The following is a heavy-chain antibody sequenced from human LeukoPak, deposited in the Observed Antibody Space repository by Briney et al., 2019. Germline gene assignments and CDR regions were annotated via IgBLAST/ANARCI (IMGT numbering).Heavy chain of an antibody. D-gene: IGHD3-9*01. CDR1: GGTFSSYA. CDR2: IIPIFGTA. CDR3: ARDSPQGDILTGPPGSY. J-gene: IGHJ4*02. V-gene: IGHV1-69*13. Sequence: SVKVSCKASGGTFSSYAISWVRQAPGQGLEWMGGIIPIFGTANYAQKFQGRVTITADESTSTAYMELSSLRSEDTAVYYCARDSPQGDILTGPPGSYWGQGTLVTVSS.